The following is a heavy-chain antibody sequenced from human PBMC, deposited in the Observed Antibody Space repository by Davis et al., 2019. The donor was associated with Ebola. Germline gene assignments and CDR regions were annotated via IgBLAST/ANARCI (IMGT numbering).Heavy chain of an antibody. Sequence: SETLSLTCAVSGGSISNYYWIWIRQPPGKGLEWIGNVFYSGSTNYNPSLKSRVTISLDTSKNQFSLKLASVTAADTAVYFCARATQGRYYYYYMDVWGKGTTVTVSS. CDR1: GGSISNYY. CDR2: VFYSGST. CDR3: ARATQGRYYYYYMDV. J-gene: IGHJ6*03. D-gene: IGHD1-1*01. V-gene: IGHV4-59*08.